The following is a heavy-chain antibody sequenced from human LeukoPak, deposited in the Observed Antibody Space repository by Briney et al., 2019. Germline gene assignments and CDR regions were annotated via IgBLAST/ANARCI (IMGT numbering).Heavy chain of an antibody. CDR2: INPYSGGT. J-gene: IGHJ3*02. CDR3: ARDAYLGAFDI. Sequence: ASVKVSCKASGYTFTGYYIKWVRQAPGQGLEWMGWINPYSGGTNYAQKFQGRVTMTRDTSINTAHMELSRLRYDDTAVYYCARDAYLGAFDIWGQGTMVTVSS. CDR1: GYTFTGYY. V-gene: IGHV1-2*02. D-gene: IGHD2/OR15-2a*01.